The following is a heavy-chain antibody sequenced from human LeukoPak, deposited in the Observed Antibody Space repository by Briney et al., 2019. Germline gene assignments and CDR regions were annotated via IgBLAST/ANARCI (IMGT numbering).Heavy chain of an antibody. J-gene: IGHJ4*02. D-gene: IGHD6-13*01. CDR3: ARDRMQQRNFDY. Sequence: SETLSLTCTVSGDSVSSGGYYWSWIRQPPGKGLEWIGYIYYNGNTNCNPSLKTRVTISVDTSKNHFSLKLSSVTAADTAVYYCARDRMQQRNFDYWGQGTLVTVSS. V-gene: IGHV4-61*03. CDR2: IYYNGNT. CDR1: GDSVSSGGYY.